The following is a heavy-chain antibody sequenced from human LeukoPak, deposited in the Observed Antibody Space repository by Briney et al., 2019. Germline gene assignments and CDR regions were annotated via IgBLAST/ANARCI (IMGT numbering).Heavy chain of an antibody. J-gene: IGHJ4*02. D-gene: IGHD1/OR15-1a*01. CDR1: GASFSDYY. CDR3: ARGGNKAKY. V-gene: IGHV4-34*01. CDR2: INQSGST. Sequence: PSETLSLTCAVYGASFSDYYWSWVRQPPGKGLEWIGEINQSGSTNYSPSLKSRVTMSVDTSKKQFSLKLNSVTAADTAVYYCARGGNKAKYWGQGTLVIVSS.